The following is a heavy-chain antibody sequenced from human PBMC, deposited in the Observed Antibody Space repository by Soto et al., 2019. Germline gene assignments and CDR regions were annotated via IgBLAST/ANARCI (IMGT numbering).Heavy chain of an antibody. Sequence: EVQLLESGGGLVQPGGSLRLTCVGSGFTFRNQDMRWVRQAPGKGLERVSGISGRGGVTYYADSVKGRFTISRDNSKNTLYLQMNNLRANDTAVYYCAKDRQFRSYYESAGHYNDWGQGTLVTVSS. D-gene: IGHD3-22*01. J-gene: IGHJ4*02. CDR1: GFTFRNQD. CDR3: AKDRQFRSYYESAGHYND. V-gene: IGHV3-23*01. CDR2: ISGRGGVT.